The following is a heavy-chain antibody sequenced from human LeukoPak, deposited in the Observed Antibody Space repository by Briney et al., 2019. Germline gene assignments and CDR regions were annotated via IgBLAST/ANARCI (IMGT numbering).Heavy chain of an antibody. Sequence: GGSLRLSCAASGFTLSSHWMSWVRQAPGKGLEWLSYISSSGSSIYYADSVKGRFTISRDNAKNSLYLQMNSLRAEDTAVYYCARDWLTARLYFDYWGQGTLVTVSS. V-gene: IGHV3-48*04. CDR3: ARDWLTARLYFDY. J-gene: IGHJ4*02. D-gene: IGHD3-22*01. CDR2: ISSSGSSI. CDR1: GFTLSSHW.